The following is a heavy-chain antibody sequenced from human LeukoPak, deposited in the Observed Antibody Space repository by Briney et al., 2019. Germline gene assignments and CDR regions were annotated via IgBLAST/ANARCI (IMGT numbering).Heavy chain of an antibody. CDR3: ASLDRGYYYSFDY. J-gene: IGHJ4*02. V-gene: IGHV3-48*03. CDR2: ISGSASTM. D-gene: IGHD3-10*01. CDR1: GFTFSSYE. Sequence: GGSLRLSCAASGFTFSSYEINWVRQAPGKGLEWVSYISGSASTMYYADSVKGRFTISRDNAKNSLYLQMNSLRAEDTAVYYCASLDRGYYYSFDYWVQGTLVTVSS.